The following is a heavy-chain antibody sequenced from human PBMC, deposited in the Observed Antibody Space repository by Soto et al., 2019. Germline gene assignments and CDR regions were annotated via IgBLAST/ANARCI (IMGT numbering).Heavy chain of an antibody. Sequence: GASVKVSCKASGGTFSSYTISWVRQAPGQGLEWMGRIIPILGIANYAQKFQGRVTITADKSTSTAYMELSSLRSEDTAVYYCARGWSRYSYAIHYWAQGTLVTVSS. D-gene: IGHD5-18*01. CDR3: ARGWSRYSYAIHY. CDR1: GGTFSSYT. V-gene: IGHV1-69*02. CDR2: IIPILGIA. J-gene: IGHJ4*02.